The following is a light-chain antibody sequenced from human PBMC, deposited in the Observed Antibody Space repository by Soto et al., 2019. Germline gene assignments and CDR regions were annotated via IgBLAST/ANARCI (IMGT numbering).Light chain of an antibody. CDR2: RNN. V-gene: IGLV1-47*01. CDR1: SSNIGSNY. J-gene: IGLJ3*02. CDR3: AAWDDSSWWV. Sequence: QSVLTQPPSASGTPGQRVTISCSGSSSNIGSNYVYWYQQLPGTAPKLLIYRNNQRPSGVPDRFSGSKSGTSASLAISGLRSEDEADYYCAAWDDSSWWVFGGGTKLTVL.